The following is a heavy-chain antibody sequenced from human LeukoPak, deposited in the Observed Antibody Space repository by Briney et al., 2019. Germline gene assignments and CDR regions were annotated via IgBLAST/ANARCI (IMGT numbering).Heavy chain of an antibody. J-gene: IGHJ3*02. CDR3: AKDGGKVSHAFDI. V-gene: IGHV3-43D*03. CDR1: GFDFDDFA. Sequence: QSGGSLRLSCAASGFDFDDFAMHWVRQAPGKGLEWISLVSWDGGSSYYSDSVKGRFTISRDNSKNTLYLQMNSLRAEDTAVYYCAKDGGKVSHAFDIWGQGTMVTVSS. D-gene: IGHD5/OR15-5a*01. CDR2: VSWDGGSS.